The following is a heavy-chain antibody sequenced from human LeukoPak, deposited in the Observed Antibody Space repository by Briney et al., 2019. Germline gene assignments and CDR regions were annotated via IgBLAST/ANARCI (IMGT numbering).Heavy chain of an antibody. J-gene: IGHJ4*02. Sequence: GGSLRLSCTASGFTFDDYGMSWVRQAPGKGLEWVSGINWNGGSAGYADSVKGRFTISRDNAKNSLYLQMNSLRAEDMALYYCAKERYSSGGFDYWGQGTLVTVSS. CDR3: AKERYSSGGFDY. V-gene: IGHV3-20*04. CDR1: GFTFDDYG. CDR2: INWNGGSA. D-gene: IGHD5-18*01.